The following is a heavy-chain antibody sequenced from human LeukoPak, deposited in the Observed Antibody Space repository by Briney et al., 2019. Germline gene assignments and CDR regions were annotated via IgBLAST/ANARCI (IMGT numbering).Heavy chain of an antibody. V-gene: IGHV3-30*02. CDR2: IRYDGSNK. CDR3: ASLGDLYGDYVGGVDP. J-gene: IGHJ5*02. Sequence: GGSLRLSCAASGFTFSSYGMHWVRQAPGKGLEWVAFIRYDGSNKYYADSVKGRFTISRDNSKNTLYLQMNSLRAEDTAVYYCASLGDLYGDYVGGVDPWGQGTLVTVSS. CDR1: GFTFSSYG. D-gene: IGHD4-17*01.